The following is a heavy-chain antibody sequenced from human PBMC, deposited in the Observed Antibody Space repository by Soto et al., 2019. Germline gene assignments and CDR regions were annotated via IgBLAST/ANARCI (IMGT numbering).Heavy chain of an antibody. CDR1: GYTFTSYA. Sequence: QVQLVQSGAEVKKPGASVKVSCKASGYTFTSYAMHWVRQAPGQRLEWMGWINAGNGYTKYSQKFQGRVTITRDTSASTAYMELSSLRSEDTAVYYCARAHMVRGAYYFDYWGQGTLVTVSS. CDR2: INAGNGYT. J-gene: IGHJ4*02. CDR3: ARAHMVRGAYYFDY. V-gene: IGHV1-3*01. D-gene: IGHD3-10*01.